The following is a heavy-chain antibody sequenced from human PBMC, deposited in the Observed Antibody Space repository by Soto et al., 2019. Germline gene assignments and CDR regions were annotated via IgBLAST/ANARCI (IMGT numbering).Heavy chain of an antibody. D-gene: IGHD3-3*01. CDR3: ARAYYDVWSGPSQYNWFDP. CDR2: MNPNSGNT. J-gene: IGHJ5*02. CDR1: GYTFTSYD. Sequence: QVQLVQSGAEVKKPGASVKVSCKASGYTFTSYDINWVRQATGQGLEWMGWMNPNSGNTGYAQKFQGRVTMTRNTSISTAYMEQSSLRSEDTAVYYRARAYYDVWSGPSQYNWFDPWGQGTLVTVSS. V-gene: IGHV1-8*01.